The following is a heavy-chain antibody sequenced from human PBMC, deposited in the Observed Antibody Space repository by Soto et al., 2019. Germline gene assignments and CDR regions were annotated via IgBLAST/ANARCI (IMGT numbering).Heavy chain of an antibody. J-gene: IGHJ4*02. CDR1: GFSLSTSGMC. V-gene: IGHV2-5*08. D-gene: IGHD3-10*01. CDR3: AHSRLLWFGTTIFKYYFDY. CDR2: IYWDDDK. Sequence: SGPTLVNPTQTLTLTCTFSGFSLSTSGMCVSWIRQPPGKALEWLALIYWDDDKRYSPSLKSRLTITKDTSKNQVVLTMTNMDPVDTATYYCAHSRLLWFGTTIFKYYFDYWGQGTLVTVSS.